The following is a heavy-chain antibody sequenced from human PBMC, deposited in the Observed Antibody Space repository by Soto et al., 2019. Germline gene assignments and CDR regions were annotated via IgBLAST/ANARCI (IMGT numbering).Heavy chain of an antibody. CDR1: GYTFTGYY. V-gene: IGHV1-2*02. D-gene: IGHD3-22*01. Sequence: ASVKVSCKASGYTFTGYYMHWVRQAPGQGLEWMGWINPNSGGTNYAQKFQGRVTMTRDTSISTAYMELSRLRSDGTAVYYCARGKTAHSSGYYGYWGQGTLVTVSS. CDR2: INPNSGGT. J-gene: IGHJ4*02. CDR3: ARGKTAHSSGYYGY.